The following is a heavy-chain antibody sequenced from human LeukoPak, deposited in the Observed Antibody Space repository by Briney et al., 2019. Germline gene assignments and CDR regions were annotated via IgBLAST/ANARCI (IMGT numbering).Heavy chain of an antibody. CDR1: GFIFSSYA. CDR2: ISGSDGST. Sequence: TGGSLRLSCAASGFIFSSYAMSWVRQAPGKGLEWVSAISGSDGSTYYADSVKGRFTISRDNSKNTLFLQMNSLRAEDTAVYYCAKHQYSTGWYLNYWGQGTLVTVSP. D-gene: IGHD6-19*01. J-gene: IGHJ4*02. CDR3: AKHQYSTGWYLNY. V-gene: IGHV3-23*01.